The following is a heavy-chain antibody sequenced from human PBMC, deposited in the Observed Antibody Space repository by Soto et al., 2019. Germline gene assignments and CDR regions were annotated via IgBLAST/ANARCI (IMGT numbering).Heavy chain of an antibody. Sequence: QVQLQESGPRLVKPSETLSLTCTVSGGSISHFYRSWIRQSPGKGLEWLGYIYDSGSTSYNPSLRSRVTMSMDTSKTQFSLNLSSVTAADTAVYFCAASYY. V-gene: IGHV4-59*01. CDR1: GGSISHFY. J-gene: IGHJ6*01. CDR3: AASYY. CDR2: IYDSGST.